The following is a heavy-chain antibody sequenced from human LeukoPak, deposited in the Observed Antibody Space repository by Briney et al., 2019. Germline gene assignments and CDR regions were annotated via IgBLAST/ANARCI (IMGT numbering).Heavy chain of an antibody. D-gene: IGHD1-26*01. V-gene: IGHV3-48*03. CDR3: ARQIVGATGLDY. CDR2: ISSSGRTV. J-gene: IGHJ4*02. CDR1: GFTFVDYP. Sequence: GGSLRLSCAASGFTFVDYPMHWVRQVPGKGLEWVSYISSSGRTVYYADSVKGRFTISRDNAKDSLYLQMNSLRAEDTAVYYCARQIVGATGLDYWGQGTLVTVSS.